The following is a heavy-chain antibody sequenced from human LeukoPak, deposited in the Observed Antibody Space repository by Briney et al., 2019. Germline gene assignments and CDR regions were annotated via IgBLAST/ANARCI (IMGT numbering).Heavy chain of an antibody. Sequence: SETLSLTCTVSGGSTPSGAYYWGWIRQPPGKDLEWIGSISYSGSTYYNPSLKSRVTISVDRSKNQFSLKLSSVTAADTAVYYCAREGYGDYSDYWGQGTLVTVSS. CDR3: AREGYGDYSDY. D-gene: IGHD4-17*01. CDR1: GGSTPSGAYY. J-gene: IGHJ4*02. CDR2: ISYSGST. V-gene: IGHV4-39*07.